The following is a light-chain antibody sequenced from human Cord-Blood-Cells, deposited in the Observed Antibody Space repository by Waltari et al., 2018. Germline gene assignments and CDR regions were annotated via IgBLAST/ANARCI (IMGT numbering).Light chain of an antibody. CDR2: EGR. CDR1: SSDVGRYNL. V-gene: IGLV2-23*01. J-gene: IGLJ3*02. CDR3: CSYAGSSTWV. Sequence: QSALTQPASVSGSPGQSITIPCTGTSSDVGRYNLVPWSQQHPGKAPKLMIYEGRKRPSGVSNRFSGSKSGNTASLTISGLQAEDEADYYCCSYAGSSTWVFGGGTKLTVL.